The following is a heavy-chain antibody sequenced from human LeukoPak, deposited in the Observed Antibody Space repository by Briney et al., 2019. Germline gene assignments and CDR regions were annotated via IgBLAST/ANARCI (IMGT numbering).Heavy chain of an antibody. V-gene: IGHV3-33*06. D-gene: IGHD1-7*01. CDR2: IWYDGSDK. CDR3: AKDGLNFNWNYVVYLDY. J-gene: IGHJ4*02. Sequence: GGSLRLSCAASGFTFSNHGMHWVRQAPGKGLEWVAVIWYDGSDKYCADSVKGRFTISRDISKSTLYLQMDSLRAEDTAVYYCAKDGLNFNWNYVVYLDYWGQGTLVTVSS. CDR1: GFTFSNHG.